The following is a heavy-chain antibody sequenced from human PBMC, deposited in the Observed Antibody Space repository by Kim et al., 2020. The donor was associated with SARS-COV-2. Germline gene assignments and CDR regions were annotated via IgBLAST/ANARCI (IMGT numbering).Heavy chain of an antibody. D-gene: IGHD6-19*01. Sequence: GGSLRLSCAASGFTFSNAWMSWVRQAPGKGLEWVGRIKSKTDGGTTDYAAPVKGRFTISRDDSKNTLYLQMNSLKTEDTAVYYCTTYVGGIAVAGPFDYWGQGTLVTVSS. V-gene: IGHV3-15*01. CDR1: GFTFSNAW. CDR2: IKSKTDGGTT. CDR3: TTYVGGIAVAGPFDY. J-gene: IGHJ4*02.